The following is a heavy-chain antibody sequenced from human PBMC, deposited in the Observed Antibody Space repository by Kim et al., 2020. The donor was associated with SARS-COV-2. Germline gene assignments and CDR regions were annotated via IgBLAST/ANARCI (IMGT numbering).Heavy chain of an antibody. V-gene: IGHV3-30*05. J-gene: IGHJ6*02. CDR3: ARDLVQSYYYGMDV. Sequence: GKSRFTISRDNSQNTLYLQMNSLRAEGTAVYYCARDLVQSYYYGMDVWGQGTTVTVSS. D-gene: IGHD6-13*01.